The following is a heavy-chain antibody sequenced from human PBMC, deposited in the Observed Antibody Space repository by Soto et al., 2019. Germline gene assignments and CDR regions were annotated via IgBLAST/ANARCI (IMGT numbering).Heavy chain of an antibody. J-gene: IGHJ4*02. V-gene: IGHV1-69*12. D-gene: IGHD2-15*01. CDR1: GGTFSSYA. CDR2: IIPIFGTA. Sequence: QVQLVQSGAEVKKPGSSVKVSCKASGGTFSSYAISWVRQAPGQGLEWMGGIIPIFGTANYAQKFQGRVTITADESTSTAYMELSSLRTEDTAVYYCAREIGGYCSGGSCSLDYWGQGTLVTVSS. CDR3: AREIGGYCSGGSCSLDY.